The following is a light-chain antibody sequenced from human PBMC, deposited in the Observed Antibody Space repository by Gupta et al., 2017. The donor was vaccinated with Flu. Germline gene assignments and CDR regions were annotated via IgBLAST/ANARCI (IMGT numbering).Light chain of an antibody. J-gene: IGKJ2*01. Sequence: EIVLTQSPGSLSLSPGERATLSCRASQFVSSSYLAWYQQKPGQAPRLLIYGASSRATGIPDRFSGSGSGTEFTLTISRLEPEDFAVYYCQQYGSSPFNFGQGTKMDIK. V-gene: IGKV3-20*01. CDR2: GAS. CDR3: QQYGSSPFN. CDR1: QFVSSSY.